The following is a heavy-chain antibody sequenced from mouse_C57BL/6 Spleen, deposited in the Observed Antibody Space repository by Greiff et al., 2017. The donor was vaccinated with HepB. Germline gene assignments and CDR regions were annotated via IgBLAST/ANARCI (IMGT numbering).Heavy chain of an antibody. V-gene: IGHV1-82*01. CDR3: AELITTVVATPY. J-gene: IGHJ3*01. D-gene: IGHD1-1*01. CDR2: IYPGDGDT. CDR1: GYAFSSSW. Sequence: QVQLKESGPELVKPGASVKISCKASGYAFSSSWMNWVKQRPGKGLEWIGRIYPGDGDTNYNGKFKGKATLTADKSSSTAYMQLSSLTSEDSAVYFCAELITTVVATPYWGQGTLVTVSA.